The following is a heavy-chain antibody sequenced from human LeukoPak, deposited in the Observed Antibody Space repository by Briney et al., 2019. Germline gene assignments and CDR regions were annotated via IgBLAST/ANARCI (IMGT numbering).Heavy chain of an antibody. Sequence: SETLSLTCTVSGGSINSGGYYWTWIRQPPGEGLEWIGRIYTSGSTNYNPSLKSRVTISVDTSKNQFSLKLSSVTAADTAVYYCASQTWLSYYYYYYMDVWGKGTTVTVSS. CDR3: ASQTWLSYYYYYYMDV. D-gene: IGHD3-22*01. J-gene: IGHJ6*03. CDR2: IYTSGST. CDR1: GGSINSGGYY. V-gene: IGHV4-61*02.